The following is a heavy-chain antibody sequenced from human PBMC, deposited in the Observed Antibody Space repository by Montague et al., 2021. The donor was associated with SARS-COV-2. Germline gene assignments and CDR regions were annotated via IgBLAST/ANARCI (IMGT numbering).Heavy chain of an antibody. CDR1: GLTFSNYA. D-gene: IGHD1-26*01. CDR3: AKDRMWDLWGWDAFDI. V-gene: IGHV3-23*01. J-gene: IGHJ3*02. CDR2: LSGSGGST. Sequence: SLRLSCAASGLTFSNYAMSWVRQAPGKGLEWVSGLSGSGGSTYYXXSVKVLFTISRDNSKNTLYLQMNSLRAEDTAVYYCAKDRMWDLWGWDAFDIWGQGTMVTVSS.